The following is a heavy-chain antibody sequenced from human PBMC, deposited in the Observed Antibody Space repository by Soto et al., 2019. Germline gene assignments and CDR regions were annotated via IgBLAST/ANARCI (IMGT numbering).Heavy chain of an antibody. CDR1: GFTFRSYA. J-gene: IGHJ4*02. CDR2: ISSTSTYT. D-gene: IGHD6-19*01. V-gene: IGHV3-21*01. CDR3: ARDLALAGNY. Sequence: RLSCAASGFTFRSYAMNWVRQTQEKGLEWVSSISSTSTYTHYADSVKGRFTISRDNANNSLFLQMNSLRAEDTAIYYCARDLALAGNYLDQGALVTVSS.